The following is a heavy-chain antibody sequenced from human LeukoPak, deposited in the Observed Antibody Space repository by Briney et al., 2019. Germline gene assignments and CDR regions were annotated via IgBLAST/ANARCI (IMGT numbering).Heavy chain of an antibody. Sequence: PGGSLRLSCAASGFTFDDYGMSWVRQAPGKGLEWVSGINWNGGSTGYADSVKGRFTISRDNAKNTLYLQMNSLRAEDTAVYYCARGPVAGRATIYRYWGQGTLVTVSS. D-gene: IGHD5-12*01. V-gene: IGHV3-20*04. CDR1: GFTFDDYG. J-gene: IGHJ4*02. CDR2: INWNGGST. CDR3: ARGPVAGRATIYRY.